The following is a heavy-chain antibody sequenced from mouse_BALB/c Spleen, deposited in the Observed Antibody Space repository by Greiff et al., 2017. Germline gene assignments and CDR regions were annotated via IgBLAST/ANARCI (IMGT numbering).Heavy chain of an antibody. V-gene: IGHV1-80*01. CDR1: GYAFSSYW. Sequence: QVQLKQSGAELVRPGSSVKISCKASGYAFSSYWMNWVKQRPGQGLEWIGQIYHGDGDTNYNGKFKGKATLTADKSSSTAYMQLSSLTSEDSAVYFCARGGLLHYYAMDDWGQGTSVTVSS. CDR2: IYHGDGDT. CDR3: ARGGLLHYYAMDD. D-gene: IGHD3-3*01. J-gene: IGHJ4*01.